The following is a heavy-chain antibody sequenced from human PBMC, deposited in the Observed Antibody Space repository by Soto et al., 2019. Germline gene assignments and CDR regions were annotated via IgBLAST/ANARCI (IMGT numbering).Heavy chain of an antibody. CDR1: GGTFSSYA. V-gene: IGHV1-69*13. D-gene: IGHD3-22*01. CDR2: IIPIFGTA. J-gene: IGHJ4*02. Sequence: SVKVSCKASGGTFSSYAISWVRQAPGQGLEWMGGIIPIFGTANYAQKFQGRVTITADESTSTAYMELSSLRSEDTAVYYCARDLLVDPPDSSGYYKGCDYWGQGTLVTVSS. CDR3: ARDLLVDPPDSSGYYKGCDY.